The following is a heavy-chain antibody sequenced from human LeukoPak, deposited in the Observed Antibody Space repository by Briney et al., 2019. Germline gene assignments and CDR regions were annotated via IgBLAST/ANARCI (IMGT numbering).Heavy chain of an antibody. CDR2: INHSGST. J-gene: IGHJ4*02. CDR3: ARHVLRFLLIS. D-gene: IGHD3-3*01. Sequence: SETLSLTCAVYGGSLSGYYWSWIRQPPGKGLEWIGEINHSGSTNYNPSLKSRVTISVDTSKNQFSLKLSSVTAADTAVYYCARHVLRFLLISWGQGTLVTVSS. V-gene: IGHV4-34*01. CDR1: GGSLSGYY.